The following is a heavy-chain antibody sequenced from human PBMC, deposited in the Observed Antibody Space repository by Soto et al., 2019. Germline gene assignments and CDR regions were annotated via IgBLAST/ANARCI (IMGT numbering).Heavy chain of an antibody. V-gene: IGHV3-11*01. CDR3: ARGHYYYGMDV. Sequence: GGSLRLSCAASGFTFSDFYMSWIRQAPGKGLDWVSYITSSGITIYYADSVKGRFTISRDNAKNSLYLQMNSLRAEDTAVYYCARGHYYYGMDVWGQGTTVTVSS. J-gene: IGHJ6*02. CDR1: GFTFSDFY. CDR2: ITSSGITI.